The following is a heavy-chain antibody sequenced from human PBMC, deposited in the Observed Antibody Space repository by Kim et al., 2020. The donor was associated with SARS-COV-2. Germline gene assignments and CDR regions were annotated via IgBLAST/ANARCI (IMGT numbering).Heavy chain of an antibody. D-gene: IGHD2-15*01. CDR3: ARSWGLVVVAACYYMDV. CDR2: ISVYNGNT. V-gene: IGHV1-18*01. CDR1: GYTFTSYG. Sequence: ASVKVSCKASGYTFTSYGISWVRQAPGQGLEWMGWISVYNGNTNYAQKLQGRVTMTTDTSTSTAYMELGSLRSDDTAVYDCARSWGLVVVAACYYMDVWGEGTAVALS. J-gene: IGHJ6*03.